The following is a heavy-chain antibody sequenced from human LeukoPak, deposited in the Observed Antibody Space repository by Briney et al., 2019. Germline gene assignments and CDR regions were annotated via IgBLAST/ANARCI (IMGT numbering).Heavy chain of an antibody. CDR1: GGSISSDDYY. CDR2: IYYSGNT. CDR3: ARDGEDDSSGYYYFDY. D-gene: IGHD3-22*01. V-gene: IGHV4-30-4*01. J-gene: IGHJ4*02. Sequence: SETLSFTCTVSGGSISSDDYYWSWIRQPPGKGLEWIGYIYYSGNTYYNPSLKSRVTISVDTSKNQFSLKLSSVTAAATAVYCCARDGEDDSSGYYYFDYWGQGTLVTVSS.